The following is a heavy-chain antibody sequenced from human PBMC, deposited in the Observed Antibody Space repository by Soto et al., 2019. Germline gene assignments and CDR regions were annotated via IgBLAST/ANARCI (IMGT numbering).Heavy chain of an antibody. J-gene: IGHJ1*01. CDR1: GFTVRNNY. D-gene: IGHD3-10*01. CDR3: ARGARGETWL. Sequence: EVQVVESGGGLVQPGGSLTLSCAVSGFTVRNNYMSWVRQAPGKGLEWVSVVFKDTTTFYADSVKDRFTISRDFSKNTLFLHMNGLRADDTATYPCARGARGETWLWGQGTLVTVSS. CDR2: VFKDTTT. V-gene: IGHV3-66*01.